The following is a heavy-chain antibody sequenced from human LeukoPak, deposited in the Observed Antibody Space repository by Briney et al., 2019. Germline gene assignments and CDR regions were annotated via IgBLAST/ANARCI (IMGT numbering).Heavy chain of an antibody. CDR2: FSGSGGST. D-gene: IGHD3-9*01. CDR3: ARENYDILTGSYNWFDP. J-gene: IGHJ5*02. V-gene: IGHV3-23*01. CDR1: GFTFSSYV. Sequence: GGSLRLSCAASGFTFSSYVMNWVRQAPGKGLEWVSGFSGSGGSTYHADSVKGRFTISRDNSKNTLYLQMNSLRAEDTAVYYCARENYDILTGSYNWFDPWGQGTLVTVSS.